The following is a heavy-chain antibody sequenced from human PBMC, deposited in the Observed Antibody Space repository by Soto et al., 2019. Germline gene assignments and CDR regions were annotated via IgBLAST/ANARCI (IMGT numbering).Heavy chain of an antibody. CDR3: ARVHDFWIGFFFDP. V-gene: IGHV4-59*01. Sequence: SETLSLTCTVSGGSISSYYWSWIRQPPGKGLEWIGYIYYSGSTNYNPSLKSRVTISVDTSKNQFSLKLSSVTAADTAVYYCARVHDFWIGFFFDPWRQGTPVTVSS. J-gene: IGHJ5*02. CDR1: GGSISSYY. CDR2: IYYSGST. D-gene: IGHD3-3*01.